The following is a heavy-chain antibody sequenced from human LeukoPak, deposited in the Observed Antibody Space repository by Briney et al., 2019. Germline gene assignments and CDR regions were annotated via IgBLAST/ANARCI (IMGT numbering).Heavy chain of an antibody. CDR1: GFTFSIYW. V-gene: IGHV3-7*01. J-gene: IGHJ4*02. Sequence: PGGSLRLSCAASGFTFSIYWMSWVRQAPGKGLEWVANIKQDGSEKYYVDSVKGRFTISRDNAKNSLYLQMSSLRAEDTAVYYCARGGAARPDFWGQGTLVTVSS. CDR3: ARGGAARPDF. D-gene: IGHD6-6*01. CDR2: IKQDGSEK.